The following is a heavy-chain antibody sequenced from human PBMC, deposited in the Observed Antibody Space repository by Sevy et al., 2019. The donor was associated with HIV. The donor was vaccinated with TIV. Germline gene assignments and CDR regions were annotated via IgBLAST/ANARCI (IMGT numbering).Heavy chain of an antibody. V-gene: IGHV3-33*01. CDR1: GFAFSTYG. CDR2: VWYDGRTK. D-gene: IGHD1-1*01. Sequence: GGSLRLPCTASGFAFSTYGIHWVRQAPGKGLEWLTIVWYDGRTKYYGSSVKGRFVVSRDNFKNMVSLRMGGLRVEDTATYYCVKAGGGGRPWSGYFDLWGQGTLVTVSS. CDR3: VKAGGGGRPWSGYFDL. J-gene: IGHJ4*02.